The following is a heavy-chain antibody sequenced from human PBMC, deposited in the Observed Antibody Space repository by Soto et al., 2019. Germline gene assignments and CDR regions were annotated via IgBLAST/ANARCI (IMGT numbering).Heavy chain of an antibody. CDR1: GGTFSTDA. J-gene: IGHJ5*02. V-gene: IGHV1-69*01. CDR2: IIPMFGPA. CDR3: AGVRITVTTEGWFDP. Sequence: QVQLVQSRAEVREPGSSVKVSCKASGGTFSTDAISWVRQAPGQGLECMGGIIPMFGPANYAREFQGRVTITADESTSTTYLELSSLRSEDTAVYYCAGVRITVTTEGWFDPWGQGTLVTVSS. D-gene: IGHD1-1*01.